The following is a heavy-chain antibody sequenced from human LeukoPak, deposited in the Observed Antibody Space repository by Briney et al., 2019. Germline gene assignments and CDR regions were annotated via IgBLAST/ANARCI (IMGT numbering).Heavy chain of an antibody. D-gene: IGHD6-19*01. CDR2: ISGDGSST. CDR3: ANDSGYTSGWYEYFQH. V-gene: IGHV3-43*02. CDR1: GFTFDDSA. Sequence: GGSLRLSCAASGFTFDDSAMHWVRQAPGKGLEWVSLISGDGSSTYYTDSVKGRFTISRDNSKNSLYLQMNSLTTEDTALYYCANDSGYTSGWYEYFQHWGQGTLVTVSS. J-gene: IGHJ1*01.